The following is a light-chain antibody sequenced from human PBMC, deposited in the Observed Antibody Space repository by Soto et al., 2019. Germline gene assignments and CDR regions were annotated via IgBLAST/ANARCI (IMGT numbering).Light chain of an antibody. J-gene: IGKJ1*01. CDR3: LQDYNYPQT. Sequence: LQISPSACSRSGSVDNRVPITCRASQGIRNDLGCYQQKPGKAPKLLIYAASSLQSGVPSRFSGSGSGTDFTLTISSLQPEDFATYYCLQDYNYPQTFGQGTKVDIK. V-gene: IGKV1-6*01. CDR1: QGIRND. CDR2: AAS.